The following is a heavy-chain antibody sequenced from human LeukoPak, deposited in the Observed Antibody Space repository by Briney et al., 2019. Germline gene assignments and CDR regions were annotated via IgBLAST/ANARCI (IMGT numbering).Heavy chain of an antibody. CDR1: GFTFDDYA. CDR2: ISGDGGST. J-gene: IGHJ4*02. D-gene: IGHD3-3*01. V-gene: IGHV3-43*02. Sequence: GGSLRLSCAASGFTFDDYAMHWVRQAPGKGLEWVSLISGDGGSTYYADSVKGRFTISRDNSKNSLYLQMNSLSTEDTALHYCAKDTGNGYEHYWGQGTLVTVSS. CDR3: AKDTGNGYEHY.